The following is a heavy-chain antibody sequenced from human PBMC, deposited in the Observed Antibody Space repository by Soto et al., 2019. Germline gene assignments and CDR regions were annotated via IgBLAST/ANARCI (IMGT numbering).Heavy chain of an antibody. Sequence: EVQLLESGGGLVQPGGSLRLSCAASGFTFSSYAMSWVRQAPGKGLEWVSTISGSGGGTYYADSVKGRFTISRDSSKNTLYLQMNSLRAEDTAVYYCAKSNSDFWSSYNYWCQGTLVTVSS. V-gene: IGHV3-23*01. J-gene: IGHJ4*02. CDR2: ISGSGGGT. CDR1: GFTFSSYA. D-gene: IGHD3-3*01. CDR3: AKSNSDFWSSYNY.